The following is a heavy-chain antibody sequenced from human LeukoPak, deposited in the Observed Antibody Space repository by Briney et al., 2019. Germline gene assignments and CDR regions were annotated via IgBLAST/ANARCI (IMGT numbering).Heavy chain of an antibody. Sequence: GGSLRLSCAASGFTFSSYGMHWVRQAPGKGLEWVAVIWYDGSNKYYADSVKGRFTISRDNSKNTLYLQMNSLRAEDTAVYYCARDAVADYGDLYPGAFDIWGQGTMVTVSS. D-gene: IGHD4-17*01. V-gene: IGHV3-33*01. J-gene: IGHJ3*02. CDR3: ARDAVADYGDLYPGAFDI. CDR1: GFTFSSYG. CDR2: IWYDGSNK.